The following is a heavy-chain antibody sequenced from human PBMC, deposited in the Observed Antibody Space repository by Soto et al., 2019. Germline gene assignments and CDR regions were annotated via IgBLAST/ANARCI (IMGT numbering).Heavy chain of an antibody. J-gene: IGHJ4*02. Sequence: AGGSLRLSCAASGFTFSSYSMNWVRQAPGKGLEWVSSISSSSSYIYYADSVKGRFTISRDNAKNSLYLQMNSLRAEDTAVYYCARVTIGEAHQSYYDILTGPFDYWGQGTLVTVSS. V-gene: IGHV3-21*01. CDR1: GFTFSSYS. CDR3: ARVTIGEAHQSYYDILTGPFDY. CDR2: ISSSSSYI. D-gene: IGHD3-9*01.